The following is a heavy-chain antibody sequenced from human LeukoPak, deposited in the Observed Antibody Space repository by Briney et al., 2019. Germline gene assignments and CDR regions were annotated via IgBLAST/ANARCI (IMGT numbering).Heavy chain of an antibody. V-gene: IGHV4-34*01. CDR2: INHSGST. J-gene: IGHJ4*02. Sequence: SETLSLTCAVYGGSFSGYYWSWIRQPPGKGLEWIGEINHSGSTNYNPSLKSRVTISVDTSKNQFTLKLSSVTAADTAVYYCAREVYDSSGYYLWGQGTLVTVSS. CDR3: AREVYDSSGYYL. D-gene: IGHD3-22*01. CDR1: GGSFSGYY.